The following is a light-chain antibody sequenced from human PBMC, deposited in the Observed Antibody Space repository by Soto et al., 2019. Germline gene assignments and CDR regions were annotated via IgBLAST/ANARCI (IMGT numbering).Light chain of an antibody. Sequence: QSALTQPASVSGSPGQSITISCTGSSSDVGDYNFVSWYQQHPGKAPKLIIYEVRNRPSGVSNRFSGSKSGNTASLIISGLQAEDEADYYCSSYTTSSTLGVFGGGTKLTVL. J-gene: IGLJ3*02. V-gene: IGLV2-14*01. CDR2: EVR. CDR1: SSDVGDYNF. CDR3: SSYTTSSTLGV.